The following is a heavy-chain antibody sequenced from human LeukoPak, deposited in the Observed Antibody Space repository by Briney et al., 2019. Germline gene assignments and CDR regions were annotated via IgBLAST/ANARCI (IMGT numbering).Heavy chain of an antibody. D-gene: IGHD6-13*01. V-gene: IGHV4-34*01. CDR1: GGSFSGYY. CDR2: INHSGST. CDR3: ARVGGQQLVSSRKTYYGMDV. J-gene: IGHJ6*02. Sequence: SETLSLTCAVYGGSFSGYYWSWIRQPPGKGLEWIGEINHSGSTNYNPSLKSRVTISVDTSKNQFSLKLSSVTAADTAVYYCARVGGQQLVSSRKTYYGMDVWGQGTTVTVSS.